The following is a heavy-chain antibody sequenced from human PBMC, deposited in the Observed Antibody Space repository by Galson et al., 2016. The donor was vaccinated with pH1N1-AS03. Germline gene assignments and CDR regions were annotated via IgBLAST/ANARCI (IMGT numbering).Heavy chain of an antibody. CDR1: GFTFSSYA. V-gene: IGHV3-33*01. CDR3: SRESTGTEHIVVVTGRYGYYYMDV. J-gene: IGHJ6*03. CDR2: IWHDGNTQ. Sequence: SLRLACAASGFTFSSYAIHWVRQAPGKGLDWVAVIWHDGNTQSYADSVKGRFIISRDNSESTVSLQMNSLRAEDTALYYCSRESTGTEHIVVVTGRYGYYYMDVWGKGTTVTVSS. D-gene: IGHD2-21*02.